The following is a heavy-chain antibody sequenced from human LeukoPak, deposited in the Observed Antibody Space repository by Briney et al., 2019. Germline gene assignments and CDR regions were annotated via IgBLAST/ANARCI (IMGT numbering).Heavy chain of an antibody. Sequence: GRSLRLSCAASGFTFSSYAMHWVRQAPGKGLEWVAVISYDGSNKYYADSVKSRFTISRDNSKNTLYLQMNSLRAEDTAVYYCARSDIAAAGIFDYWGQGTLVTVSS. CDR2: ISYDGSNK. V-gene: IGHV3-30-3*01. CDR1: GFTFSSYA. D-gene: IGHD6-13*01. CDR3: ARSDIAAAGIFDY. J-gene: IGHJ4*02.